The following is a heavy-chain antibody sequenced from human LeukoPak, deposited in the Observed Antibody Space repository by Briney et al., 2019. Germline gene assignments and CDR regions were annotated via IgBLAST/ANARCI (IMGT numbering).Heavy chain of an antibody. D-gene: IGHD3-3*01. CDR1: GGSISSYY. J-gene: IGHJ6*03. CDR2: IYYSGST. V-gene: IGHV4-59*01. Sequence: SETLSLTCTVSGGSISSYYWSWIRQPPGKGLEWIGYIYYSGSTNYNPSLKSRVTISVDTSKNQFSLKLSSVTAADTAVYYCARDALQGGYDFWSGSSYYYMDVWGKGTTVTVSS. CDR3: ARDALQGGYDFWSGSSYYYMDV.